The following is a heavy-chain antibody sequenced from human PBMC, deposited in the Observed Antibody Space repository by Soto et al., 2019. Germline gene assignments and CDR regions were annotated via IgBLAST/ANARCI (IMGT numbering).Heavy chain of an antibody. Sequence: PSETLSLTCAVYGGSFSGYYWSRIRQPPGKGLEWIGEINHSGSTNYNPSLKSRVTISVDTSKNQFSLKLSSVTAADTAVYYCARSGSYSSGWSTGFPYYYYYMDVWGKGTTVTVSS. CDR3: ARSGSYSSGWSTGFPYYYYYMDV. D-gene: IGHD6-19*01. V-gene: IGHV4-34*01. CDR1: GGSFSGYY. J-gene: IGHJ6*03. CDR2: INHSGST.